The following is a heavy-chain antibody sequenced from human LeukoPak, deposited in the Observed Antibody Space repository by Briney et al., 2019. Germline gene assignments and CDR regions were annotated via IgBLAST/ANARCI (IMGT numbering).Heavy chain of an antibody. Sequence: GGSLRLSCEASGFXFSSYAMTWVRQAPGRGLEWISVISVSGGSTDYADSVRGRFTVSRDNSKNTLYLQMSSLRAEDTAVYYCAKDYKAVAGTFDYWGQGTLVTVSS. CDR1: GFXFSSYA. D-gene: IGHD6-19*01. CDR3: AKDYKAVAGTFDY. V-gene: IGHV3-23*01. J-gene: IGHJ4*02. CDR2: ISVSGGST.